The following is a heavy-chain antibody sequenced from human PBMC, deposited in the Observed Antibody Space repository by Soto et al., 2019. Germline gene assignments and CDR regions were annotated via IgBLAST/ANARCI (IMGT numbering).Heavy chain of an antibody. D-gene: IGHD6-13*01. V-gene: IGHV1-69*01. CDR3: ARAPYSSSSFADY. CDR2: IIPIFGTA. Sequence: QVQLVQSGAEVKKPGASVKVSCKASGGTFSSYAISWVRQAPGQGREWMGGIIPIFGTANYAQKFQGRVTIDAGESTSTAYMGLCSLRSGDTAVYYCARAPYSSSSFADYWGHGTMVTVSS. CDR1: GGTFSSYA. J-gene: IGHJ4*01.